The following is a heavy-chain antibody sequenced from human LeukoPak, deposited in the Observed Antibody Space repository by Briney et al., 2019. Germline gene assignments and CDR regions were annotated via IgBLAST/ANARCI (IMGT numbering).Heavy chain of an antibody. Sequence: ASVKVSCKASGYTFTGYYVHWVRQAPGQGLEWMGWINPNSGGTNYAQKFQGRVTLTRDTSISTAYMELSSLRSDDTAVYYCAREWKSSFDPWGQGTLVTVSS. CDR1: GYTFTGYY. V-gene: IGHV1-2*02. CDR2: INPNSGGT. J-gene: IGHJ5*02. CDR3: AREWKSSFDP. D-gene: IGHD1-1*01.